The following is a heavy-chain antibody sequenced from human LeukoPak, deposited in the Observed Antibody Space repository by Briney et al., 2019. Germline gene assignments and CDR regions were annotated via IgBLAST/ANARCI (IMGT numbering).Heavy chain of an antibody. V-gene: IGHV3-30-3*01. Sequence: GGSLRLSCAASGFTFSSYAMHWVRQAPGKGLEWVAVISYDGSNKYYADSVKGRFTISRDNSKNTLYLQMNSLRAEDTAVYYCAGLQIVVVTASTFDYWGQGTLVTVSS. J-gene: IGHJ4*02. CDR2: ISYDGSNK. CDR1: GFTFSSYA. CDR3: AGLQIVVVTASTFDY. D-gene: IGHD2-21*02.